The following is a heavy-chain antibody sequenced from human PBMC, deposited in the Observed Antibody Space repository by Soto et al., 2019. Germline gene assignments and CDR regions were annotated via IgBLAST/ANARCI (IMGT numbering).Heavy chain of an antibody. V-gene: IGHV1-69*13. J-gene: IGHJ6*02. Sequence: SVKVSCKASGGTFSSYAISWVRQAPGQGLEWMGGIIPIFGTANYAQKFQGRVTITADESTSTAYMELSSLRSEDTAVYYCANHGDYYYYGMDVWGQGTTVTVSS. CDR2: IIPIFGTA. CDR1: GGTFSSYA. CDR3: ANHGDYYYYGMDV. D-gene: IGHD4-17*01.